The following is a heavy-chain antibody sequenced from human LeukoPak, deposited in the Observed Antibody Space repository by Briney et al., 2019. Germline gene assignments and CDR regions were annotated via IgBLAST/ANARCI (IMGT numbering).Heavy chain of an antibody. V-gene: IGHV3-21*01. CDR2: ISSSSSYI. D-gene: IGHD3-22*01. CDR1: GFTFSSYS. J-gene: IGHJ4*02. CDR3: AGEDSSGYYYQGSLDY. Sequence: VGSLRLSCAASGFTFSSYSMNWVRQAPGKGLEWVSSISSSSSYIYYADSVKGRFTISRDNAKNSLYLQMNSLRAEDTAVYYCAGEDSSGYYYQGSLDYWGQGTLVTVSS.